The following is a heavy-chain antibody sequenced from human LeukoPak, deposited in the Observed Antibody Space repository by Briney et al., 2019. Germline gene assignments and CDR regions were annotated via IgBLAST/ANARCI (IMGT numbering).Heavy chain of an antibody. Sequence: SETLSLTCTVSGGSISSSSYYWGWIRQPPGKGLEWIGSIYYSGSTYYNPSLKSRVTISVDTSKNQFSLKLSSVTAADTAVYYCARLSPEGYSSSWIFDYWGQGTLVTVSS. D-gene: IGHD6-13*01. CDR2: IYYSGST. CDR1: GGSISSSSYY. CDR3: ARLSPEGYSSSWIFDY. J-gene: IGHJ4*02. V-gene: IGHV4-39*01.